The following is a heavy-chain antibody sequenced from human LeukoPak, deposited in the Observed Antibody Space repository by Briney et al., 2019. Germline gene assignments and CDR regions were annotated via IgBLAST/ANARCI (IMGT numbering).Heavy chain of an antibody. J-gene: IGHJ4*02. Sequence: PSETLSLTCTVSGGSVSSGSYYWSWIRQPPGKGLEWIGEINHSGSTNYNPSLKSRVTISVDTSKNQFSLKLSSVTAADTAVYYCARGWDSSSSDFDYWGQGTLVTVSS. CDR2: INHSGST. V-gene: IGHV4-39*07. CDR1: GGSVSSGSYY. D-gene: IGHD6-13*01. CDR3: ARGWDSSSSDFDY.